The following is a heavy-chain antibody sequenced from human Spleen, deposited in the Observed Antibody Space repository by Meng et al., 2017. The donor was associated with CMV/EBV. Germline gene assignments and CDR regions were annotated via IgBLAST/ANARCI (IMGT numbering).Heavy chain of an antibody. J-gene: IGHJ5*02. CDR1: FSNYT. CDR3: ARVDFDSSGFYAVVNWFDP. V-gene: IGHV3-21*06. D-gene: IGHD3-22*01. CDR2: ISSTSSHI. Sequence: FSNYTMNWVRQAPGKGLEWVSSISSTSSHIYQADSVKGRFTISRDNAQNSLYLQMNSLRAEDTAVYYCARVDFDSSGFYAVVNWFDPWGQGTLVTVSS.